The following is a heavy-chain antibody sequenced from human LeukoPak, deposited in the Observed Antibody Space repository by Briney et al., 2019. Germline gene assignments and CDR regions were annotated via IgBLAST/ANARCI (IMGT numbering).Heavy chain of an antibody. Sequence: SQTLSLTCAISGDTVSSNSGAWNWIRQSPSRGLEWLGRTYYRSNWYYDYAVSVKSRITINPDTSKNQFSLQLNSVTPEDTAVYYCARGDCSGGSCYSHAANWFDPWGQGTPVTVSS. V-gene: IGHV6-1*01. CDR2: TYYRSNWYY. J-gene: IGHJ5*02. CDR1: GDTVSSNSGA. CDR3: ARGDCSGGSCYSHAANWFDP. D-gene: IGHD2-15*01.